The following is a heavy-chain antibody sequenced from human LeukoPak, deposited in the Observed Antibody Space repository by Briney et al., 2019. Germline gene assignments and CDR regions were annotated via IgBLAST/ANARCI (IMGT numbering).Heavy chain of an antibody. J-gene: IGHJ4*02. CDR3: ARDSRAYCSSTSCFGPDY. V-gene: IGHV3-74*01. CDR2: INSDGSST. D-gene: IGHD2-2*01. CDR1: GFTFSSYW. Sequence: GGSLRLSCAASGFTFSSYWMHWVRQAPGKGLVWVSRINSDGSSTSYAGSVKGRFTLSRDNAKNSLYLQMNSLRAEDTAVYYCARDSRAYCSSTSCFGPDYWGQGTLVTVSS.